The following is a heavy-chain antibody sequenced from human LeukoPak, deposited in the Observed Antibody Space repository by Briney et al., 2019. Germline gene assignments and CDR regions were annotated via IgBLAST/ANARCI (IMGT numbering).Heavy chain of an antibody. CDR2: IKQDGSEK. CDR3: AREFRSGYNSRWFDY. CDR1: GLILSSYW. V-gene: IGHV3-7*01. J-gene: IGHJ5*01. D-gene: IGHD6-19*01. Sequence: GGSLRLSCAASGLILSSYWMSWVRQARGKGVEWGANIKQDGSEKLYVDSVKGRFTIYRENAKNSVYVKMNSLRVEDTAVYYCAREFRSGYNSRWFDYWGQGTLVTVSS.